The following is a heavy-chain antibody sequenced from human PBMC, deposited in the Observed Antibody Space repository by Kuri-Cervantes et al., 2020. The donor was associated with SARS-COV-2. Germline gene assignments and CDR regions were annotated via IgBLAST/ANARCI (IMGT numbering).Heavy chain of an antibody. CDR3: ARLLYLGYCSGGSCYSLEYYFDY. Sequence: GESLKISCKGSGYSFTSYWIGWVRQMPRKGLEWMGIIYPCDSDTRYSPSFQGQVTISADKSISTAYLQWSSLKASDTAMYYCARLLYLGYCSGGSCYSLEYYFDYWGQGTLVTVSS. D-gene: IGHD2-15*01. J-gene: IGHJ4*02. CDR2: IYPCDSDT. CDR1: GYSFTSYW. V-gene: IGHV5-51*01.